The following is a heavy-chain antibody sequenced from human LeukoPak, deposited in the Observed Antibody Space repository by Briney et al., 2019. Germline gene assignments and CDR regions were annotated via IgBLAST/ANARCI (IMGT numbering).Heavy chain of an antibody. CDR2: ISGSGGNT. CDR3: VREDTPATANY. CDR1: GFTVSSSY. Sequence: GGSLRLSCAASGFTVSSSYTSWVRQAPGKGLEWVSAISGSGGNTYYTDSVKGRFTISRDNSKDTLFLQMHSLRPGDTAVYYCVREDTPATANYWGQGTLVTISS. V-gene: IGHV3-23*01. J-gene: IGHJ4*02. D-gene: IGHD2-21*02.